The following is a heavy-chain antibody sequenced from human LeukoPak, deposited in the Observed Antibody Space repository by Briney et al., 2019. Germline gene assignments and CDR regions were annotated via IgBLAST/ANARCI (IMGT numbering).Heavy chain of an antibody. Sequence: SETLSLTCTVSGGSISHSYWSWLRQPPGKGLEWVGYLYYTGDADTGSTNYNPSLKSRVTTSVDASKNQFSLKLTSVTAADTAVYYCAKLLGVRRGVMTGWFDSWGQGALVTVSS. CDR1: GGSISHSY. J-gene: IGHJ5*01. CDR2: LYYTGDADTGST. D-gene: IGHD3-10*01. V-gene: IGHV4-59*08. CDR3: AKLLGVRRGVMTGWFDS.